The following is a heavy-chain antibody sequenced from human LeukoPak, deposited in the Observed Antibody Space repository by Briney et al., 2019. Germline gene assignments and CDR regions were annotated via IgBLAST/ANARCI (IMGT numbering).Heavy chain of an antibody. D-gene: IGHD3-10*01. J-gene: IGHJ5*02. Sequence: SETLSLTCAVYGGSFSGYYWSWIRQPPGKGLEWIGEINHSGSTNYNPSPKSRVTISVDTSKNQFSLKLSSVTAADTAVYYCARTNGYYGSGSSPWGQGTLVTVSS. CDR3: ARTNGYYGSGSSP. V-gene: IGHV4-34*01. CDR1: GGSFSGYY. CDR2: INHSGST.